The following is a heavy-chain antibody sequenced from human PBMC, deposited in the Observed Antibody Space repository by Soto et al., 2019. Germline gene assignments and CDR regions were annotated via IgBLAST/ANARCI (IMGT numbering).Heavy chain of an antibody. CDR2: INPNSGGT. Sequence: ASVKVSCKASGYTFTGYYMHWVRQAPGQGLEWMGWINPNSGGTNYAQKFQGLVTMTRDTSISTAYMELSRLRSDDTAVYYCARGASLVRGGAYYYYGMDVWGQGTTVTVSS. D-gene: IGHD2-15*01. CDR3: ARGASLVRGGAYYYYGMDV. J-gene: IGHJ6*02. V-gene: IGHV1-2*04. CDR1: GYTFTGYY.